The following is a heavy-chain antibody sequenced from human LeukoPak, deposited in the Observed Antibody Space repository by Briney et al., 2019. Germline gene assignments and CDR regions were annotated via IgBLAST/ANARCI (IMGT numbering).Heavy chain of an antibody. CDR2: ISYDGSNK. Sequence: GGSLRLSCAASGFTFSSYAMHWVRQAPGKGLEWVAVISYDGSNKYYADSVKGRFTISRDNSKNTLYLQMNSLRAEDTAVYYCAKSSSWRHAHFDYWGQGTLVTVSS. V-gene: IGHV3-30*04. D-gene: IGHD6-13*01. CDR1: GFTFSSYA. J-gene: IGHJ4*02. CDR3: AKSSSWRHAHFDY.